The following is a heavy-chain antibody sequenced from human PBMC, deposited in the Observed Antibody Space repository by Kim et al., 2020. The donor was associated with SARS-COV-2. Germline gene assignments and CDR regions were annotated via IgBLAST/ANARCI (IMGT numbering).Heavy chain of an antibody. CDR2: IYYSGST. CDR1: GGSISSGDYY. V-gene: IGHV4-30-4*01. D-gene: IGHD2-2*01. J-gene: IGHJ6*02. Sequence: SETLSLTCTVSGGSISSGDYYWSWIRQPPGKGLEWIGYIYYSGSTYYNPSLKSRVTISVDTSKNQFSLKLSSVTAADTAVYYCARDAIVVVPAAIGDPYYYYGMDVWGQGTTVTVSS. CDR3: ARDAIVVVPAAIGDPYYYYGMDV.